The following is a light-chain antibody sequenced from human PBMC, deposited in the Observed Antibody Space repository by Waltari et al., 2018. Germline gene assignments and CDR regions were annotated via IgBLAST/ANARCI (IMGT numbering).Light chain of an antibody. CDR1: SSNIGSNT. V-gene: IGLV1-44*01. CDR2: SNT. J-gene: IGLJ3*02. CDR3: ATWDDRLDGPL. Sequence: QSVLTQPPSASGTPGQRVTISCSGSSSNIGSNTVNWYQHLPGTAPKLLIYSNTQGPSGVPDRFAGSTSGTSASLAISGLQSKDEAEYYCATWDDRLDGPLFGGGTKLTVV.